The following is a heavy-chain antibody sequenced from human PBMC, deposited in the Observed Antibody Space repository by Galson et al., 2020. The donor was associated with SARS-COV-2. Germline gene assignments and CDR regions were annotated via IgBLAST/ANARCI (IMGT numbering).Heavy chain of an antibody. D-gene: IGHD2-8*01. J-gene: IGHJ3*02. V-gene: IGHV4-61*02. CDR1: GGSISSGNYY. Sequence: SETLSLTCSVSGGSISSGNYYWSWIRQPAGKGLEWIGRIYTSGSTDYNPSLKSRVTISIDTSNHQFSLRLSSVTAADTAVYYCARARCTLGLGDTFDIWGHGTLVTVSS. CDR2: IYTSGST. CDR3: ARARCTLGLGDTFDI.